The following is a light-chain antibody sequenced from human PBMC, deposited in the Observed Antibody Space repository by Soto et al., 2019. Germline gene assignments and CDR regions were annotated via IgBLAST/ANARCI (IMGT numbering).Light chain of an antibody. CDR1: SSNIGINY. V-gene: IGLV1-47*01. Sequence: QSVLTQPPSASGTPGQRVTITCSGSSSNIGINYVYWYQQLPGTAPKLLIYRNNQRPSGVPDRFSGSKAGASASLAISGLRSEDEADYYCAAWDDGLSGHGVFGGGTQLTVL. CDR3: AAWDDGLSGHGV. J-gene: IGLJ7*01. CDR2: RNN.